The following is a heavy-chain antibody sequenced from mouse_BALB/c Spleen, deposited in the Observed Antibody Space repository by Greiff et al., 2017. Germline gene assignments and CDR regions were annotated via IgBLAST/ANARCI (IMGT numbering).Heavy chain of an antibody. Sequence: EVQLVESGPGLVKPSQSLSLTCTVTGYSITSDYAWNWIRQFPGNKLEWMGYISYSGSTSYNPSLKSRISITRDTSKNQFFLQLNSVTTEDTATYYCARGGDGGYFDYWGQGTTLTVSS. D-gene: IGHD3-3*01. CDR3: ARGGDGGYFDY. V-gene: IGHV3-2*02. CDR1: GYSITSDYA. CDR2: ISYSGST. J-gene: IGHJ2*01.